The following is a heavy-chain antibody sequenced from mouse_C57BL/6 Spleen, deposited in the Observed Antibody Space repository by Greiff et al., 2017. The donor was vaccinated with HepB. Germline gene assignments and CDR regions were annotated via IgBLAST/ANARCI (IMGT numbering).Heavy chain of an antibody. Sequence: QVQLQQPGAELVKPGASVKMSCKASGYTFTSYWITWVKQRPGQGLEWIGDIYPGSGSTNYNEKFKSKATLTVDTSSSTAYMQLSSLTSEDSAVYNCERGDYGSSYYYDMDYGGQEPSAPVP. CDR1: GYTFTSYW. CDR2: IYPGSGST. J-gene: IGHJ4*01. V-gene: IGHV1-55*01. D-gene: IGHD1-1*01. CDR3: ERGDYGSSYYYDMDY.